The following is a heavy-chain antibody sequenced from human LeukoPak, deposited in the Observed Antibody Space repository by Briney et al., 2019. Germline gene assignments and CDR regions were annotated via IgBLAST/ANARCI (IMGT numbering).Heavy chain of an antibody. Sequence: GASVKVSCKASGYTFTGYYMHWVRQAPGQGLEWMGWINTNTGNPTYAQGFTGRFVFSLDKSVSTTYLQISSLKAEDTAVYYCAREVVRFDYWGQGTLVAVSS. D-gene: IGHD6-6*01. CDR2: INTNTGNP. J-gene: IGHJ4*02. CDR1: GYTFTGYY. CDR3: AREVVRFDY. V-gene: IGHV7-4-1*02.